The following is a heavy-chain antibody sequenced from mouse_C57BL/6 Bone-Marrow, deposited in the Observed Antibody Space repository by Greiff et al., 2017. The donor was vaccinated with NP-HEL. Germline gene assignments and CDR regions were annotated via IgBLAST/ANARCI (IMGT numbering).Heavy chain of an antibody. CDR3: ARTYYYGSSYWYFDV. D-gene: IGHD1-1*01. J-gene: IGHJ1*03. V-gene: IGHV8-8*01. Sequence: QVTLKVSGPGILQPSQTLSLTCSFSGFSLSTFGMGVGWIRQPSGKGLEWLAPIWWDDDKYYNPALKSRLTISKDTSKNQVFLKIANVDTADTATYYCARTYYYGSSYWYFDVWGTGTTVTVSS. CDR2: IWWDDDK. CDR1: GFSLSTFGMG.